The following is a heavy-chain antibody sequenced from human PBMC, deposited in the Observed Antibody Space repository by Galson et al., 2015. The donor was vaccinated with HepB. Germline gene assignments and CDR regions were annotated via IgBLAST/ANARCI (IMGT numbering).Heavy chain of an antibody. CDR3: ATYLGSTGFDF. V-gene: IGHV1-24*01. CDR2: LVPENGDT. Sequence: ELSIHWVRQAPGKGLEWMGNLVPENGDTLLAQKFEGRVRMTEDTSSDTTYMELSSLRSEDTGVYFCATYLGSTGFDFWGQGTMVTVSS. J-gene: IGHJ3*01. CDR1: ELS. D-gene: IGHD3-9*01.